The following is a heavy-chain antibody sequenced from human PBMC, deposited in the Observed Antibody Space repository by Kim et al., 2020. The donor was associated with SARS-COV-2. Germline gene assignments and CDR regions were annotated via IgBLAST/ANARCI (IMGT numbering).Heavy chain of an antibody. D-gene: IGHD2-8*01. J-gene: IGHJ4*02. CDR1: GGSVSSSSYF. CDR2: IYYSGAN. CDR3: ARLGTSLDY. Sequence: SETLSLTCTVSGGSVSSSSYFWTWIRQPPGKGLEWIGYIYYSGANNYNPSLKSRVAISMDTSKNQFSLKLSSVTAAVTAVYYCARLGTSLDYWSQGTLVTVSS. V-gene: IGHV4-61*01.